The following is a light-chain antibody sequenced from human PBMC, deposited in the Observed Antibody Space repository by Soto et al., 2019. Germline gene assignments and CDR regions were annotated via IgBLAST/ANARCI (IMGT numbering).Light chain of an antibody. V-gene: IGLV1-40*01. Sequence: QSVLSQPPSASGAPGQRVTISCTGSSSNIGAGYDAHWFQQVPGTAPKLLIYGSTNRPSGVPDRFSGSKSGTSASLAITGLQAEDEADYYCQSYDSSLGGNYVFGTGTKVTV. CDR2: GST. J-gene: IGLJ1*01. CDR1: SSNIGAGYD. CDR3: QSYDSSLGGNYV.